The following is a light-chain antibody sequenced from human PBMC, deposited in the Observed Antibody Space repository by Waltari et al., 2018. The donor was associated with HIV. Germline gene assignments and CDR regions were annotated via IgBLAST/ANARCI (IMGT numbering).Light chain of an antibody. CDR3: QSYDSSLNVI. CDR2: DIK. V-gene: IGLV1-40*01. J-gene: IGLJ2*01. CDR1: NSNIGAGYG. Sequence: QSVLTQPPSVSGAPGQRVTISCTGSNSNIGAGYGVHWYQHLPGAAPKLLIYDIKHRPSGVPDRFSGSKSGTSASLAITGLQVEDEGDYFCQSYDSSLNVIFGGGTKLTVL.